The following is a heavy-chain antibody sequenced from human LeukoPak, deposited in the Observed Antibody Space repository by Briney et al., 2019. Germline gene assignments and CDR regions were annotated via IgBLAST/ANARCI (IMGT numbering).Heavy chain of an antibody. V-gene: IGHV5-51*01. Sequence: RGASLQISCKGSGYIFTSYWIGWVRQLPGKGLEWMGIIYPGDSDTRDSTSFQGEVTISADKSITTAYLQWSSLKASDTAMYYCARHRYYDSSDIFDYWGQGTLVTVSS. CDR2: IYPGDSDT. CDR1: GYIFTSYW. D-gene: IGHD3-22*01. CDR3: ARHRYYDSSDIFDY. J-gene: IGHJ4*02.